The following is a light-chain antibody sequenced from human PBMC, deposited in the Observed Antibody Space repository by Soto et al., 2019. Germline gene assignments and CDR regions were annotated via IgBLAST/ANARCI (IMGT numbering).Light chain of an antibody. CDR3: QQYNKWPPVYT. J-gene: IGKJ2*01. V-gene: IGKV3-15*01. CDR2: GAS. CDR1: QSVSSN. Sequence: ELVMTQSPATLSVSPGERATLSCRASQSVSSNLAWYQLKPGQAPRLLIYGASSRATAIPARFSGSGSGTEFTLTISSLQSEDSAVYYCQQYNKWPPVYTFGQGTKLEI.